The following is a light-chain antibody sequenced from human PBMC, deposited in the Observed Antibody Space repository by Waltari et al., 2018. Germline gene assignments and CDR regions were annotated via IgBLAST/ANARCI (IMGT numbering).Light chain of an antibody. CDR2: GPF. J-gene: IGKJ4*01. V-gene: IGKV3-20*01. Sequence: EIVLTQSPGTLSLSPGEGATLSCRTSQTIRTTYLAWYQQKPGQAPTLHIYGPFSRATGIPDRFTGSGSGTDFSLTISSLEPEDFATYYCQQYDISPLTFGGGTKVEIK. CDR3: QQYDISPLT. CDR1: QTIRTTY.